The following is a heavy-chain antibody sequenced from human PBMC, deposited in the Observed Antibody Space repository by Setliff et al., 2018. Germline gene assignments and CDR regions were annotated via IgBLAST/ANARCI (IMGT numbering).Heavy chain of an antibody. Sequence: SVKVSCKASGGIFSTLAITWVRRAPGQGLEWMGGTIPLLPLPNYAVKFQGRVTITADKSTSTAYMELSSLTSEDTAVYYCARNAITGTTKKYYYYLDVWGQGTTVTVSS. CDR3: ARNAITGTTKKYYYYLDV. CDR2: TIPLLPLP. J-gene: IGHJ6*03. D-gene: IGHD1-7*01. V-gene: IGHV1-69*10. CDR1: GGIFSTLA.